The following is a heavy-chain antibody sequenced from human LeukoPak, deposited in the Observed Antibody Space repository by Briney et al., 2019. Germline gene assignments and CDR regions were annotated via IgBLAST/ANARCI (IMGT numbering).Heavy chain of an antibody. CDR1: GFTFSSYA. D-gene: IGHD4-17*01. Sequence: GGSLRLSCAASGFTFSSYAMSWVRQAPGKGLEWVSAIGGRGTITYYADSVKGRFTISKDNSKNALYLQMNSLRAEDTAVYYCAKDDDYVEYGYYFDFWGQGTLVTVSS. CDR3: AKDDDYVEYGYYFDF. CDR2: IGGRGTIT. J-gene: IGHJ4*02. V-gene: IGHV3-23*01.